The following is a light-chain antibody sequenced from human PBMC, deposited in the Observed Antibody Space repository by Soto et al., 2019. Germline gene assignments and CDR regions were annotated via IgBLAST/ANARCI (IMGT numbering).Light chain of an antibody. V-gene: IGKV4-1*01. CDR1: QSLLYISNNKNY. CDR2: WAS. CDR3: QQYYSTPWT. J-gene: IGKJ1*01. Sequence: DIVMTQSPDSLAVSLGERATINCKSSQSLLYISNNKNYLAWFQKKPGQPPKLLIYWASTRESGVPDRISGSGSGTDFTLTINSLQAGDVAVYYCQQYYSTPWTFGQGTKVDIK.